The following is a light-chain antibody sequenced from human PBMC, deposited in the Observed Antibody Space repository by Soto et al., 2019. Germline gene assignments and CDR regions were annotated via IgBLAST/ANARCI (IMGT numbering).Light chain of an antibody. CDR1: SSNIGSTH. CDR2: RSD. V-gene: IGLV1-47*01. Sequence: QSVLTQPPSASGTPGQRVTISCSGSSSNIGSTHVYWFQQLPGTAPKLLVYRSDQRPSGVPDRFSGSKSDTSASLAISGLRSEDEANYYCAAWDDSLSGWVFGGGTMLTVL. CDR3: AAWDDSLSGWV. J-gene: IGLJ3*02.